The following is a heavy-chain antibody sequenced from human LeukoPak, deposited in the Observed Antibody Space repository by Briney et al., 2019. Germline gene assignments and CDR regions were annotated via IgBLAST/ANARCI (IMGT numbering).Heavy chain of an antibody. CDR2: IKQDGSEK. Sequence: PGGSLRLSCAASGFTFSSYWMSWVRQAPGKGLEWVANIKQDGSEKYYVDSVKGRFTISRDNAKNSLYLQMNSLRVEDTAVYYCAREAVAVSDAFDIWGQGTMVTVSS. CDR3: AREAVAVSDAFDI. V-gene: IGHV3-7*01. CDR1: GFTFSSYW. D-gene: IGHD6-19*01. J-gene: IGHJ3*02.